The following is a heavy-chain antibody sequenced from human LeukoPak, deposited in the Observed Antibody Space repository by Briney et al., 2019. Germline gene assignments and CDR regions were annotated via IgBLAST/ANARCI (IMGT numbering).Heavy chain of an antibody. CDR3: ARGVRGVIWFDP. V-gene: IGHV4-34*01. Sequence: SETLSLTCAVYGGSFSGYYWSWIRQPPGKGLEWIGEINHSGSTNYNPSLKSRVTISVDTSKNQFSLKLSSVTAADTAVYYCARGVRGVIWFDPWGQGTLVTVSS. D-gene: IGHD3-10*01. J-gene: IGHJ5*02. CDR2: INHSGST. CDR1: GGSFSGYY.